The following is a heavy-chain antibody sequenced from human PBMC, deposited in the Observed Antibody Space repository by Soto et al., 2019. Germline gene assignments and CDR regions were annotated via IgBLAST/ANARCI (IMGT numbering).Heavy chain of an antibody. CDR3: ARVIAAAADFDY. V-gene: IGHV1-18*01. J-gene: IGHJ4*02. Sequence: QVQLVQSGAEVKKPGASVKVSCKASGYTFTSYGLSWVRQAPGQGLEWMGWISAYNRNTNYAQKRQGRVTMTADTSTSTAYMELRSLRSDDTAVDYCARVIAAAADFDYWGQGTLVTVSS. CDR2: ISAYNRNT. CDR1: GYTFTSYG. D-gene: IGHD6-13*01.